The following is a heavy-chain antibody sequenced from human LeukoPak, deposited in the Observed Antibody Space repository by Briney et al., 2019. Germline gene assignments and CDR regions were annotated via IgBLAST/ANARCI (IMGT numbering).Heavy chain of an antibody. D-gene: IGHD2-2*02. Sequence: ASVKVSCKASGYTFTSYYMHWVRQAPGQGLEWMGIINPSGGSTSYAQKFQGRVTMTRDTSTSTVYMELSSLRSEDTAVYYCARDPAHCSSTSCYTPYNWFDPWGQGTLVTVSS. CDR2: INPSGGST. CDR1: GYTFTSYY. J-gene: IGHJ5*02. V-gene: IGHV1-46*01. CDR3: ARDPAHCSSTSCYTPYNWFDP.